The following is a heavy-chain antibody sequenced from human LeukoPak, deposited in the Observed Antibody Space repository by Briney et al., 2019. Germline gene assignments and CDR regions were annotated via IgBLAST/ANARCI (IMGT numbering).Heavy chain of an antibody. CDR2: IYYSGST. Sequence: PSETLSLTCTVSGGSISSGGYYWSWIRQHPGKGLEWIGYIYYSGSTYYNPSLKSRVTISVDTSKNQFSLKLSSVTAADTAVYYCARAEGGGPPWFDPWGQGTLVIVSS. V-gene: IGHV4-31*03. D-gene: IGHD2-15*01. J-gene: IGHJ5*02. CDR3: ARAEGGGPPWFDP. CDR1: GGSISSGGYY.